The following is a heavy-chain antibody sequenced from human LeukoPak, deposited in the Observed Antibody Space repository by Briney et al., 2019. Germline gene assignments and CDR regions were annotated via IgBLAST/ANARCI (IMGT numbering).Heavy chain of an antibody. Sequence: PSETLSLTCTVSGGSISSSSYYWGWIRQPPGKGLEWIGSIYYSGSTYYNPSLKSRVTISVDTSKNQFSLKLSSVTAADTAVYYCARQGTWKYYFDYWGQGTLVTLSS. CDR1: GGSISSSSYY. J-gene: IGHJ4*02. D-gene: IGHD1-1*01. CDR2: IYYSGST. V-gene: IGHV4-39*01. CDR3: ARQGTWKYYFDY.